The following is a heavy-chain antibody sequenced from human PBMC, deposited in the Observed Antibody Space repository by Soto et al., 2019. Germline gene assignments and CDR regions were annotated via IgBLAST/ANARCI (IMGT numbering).Heavy chain of an antibody. Sequence: ASVKVSCKASGYTFTIYAMHWVRQAPGQRLEWMGWINAGNGNTKYSQKFQGRVTITRDTSASTAYMVLSSLRSEDTAVYYCASYGAAAGDYWGQGTLVTVSS. J-gene: IGHJ4*02. CDR3: ASYGAAAGDY. V-gene: IGHV1-3*01. CDR2: INAGNGNT. D-gene: IGHD6-13*01. CDR1: GYTFTIYA.